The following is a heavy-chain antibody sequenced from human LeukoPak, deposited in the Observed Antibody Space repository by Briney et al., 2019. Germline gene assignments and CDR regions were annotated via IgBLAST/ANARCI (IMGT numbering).Heavy chain of an antibody. D-gene: IGHD3-3*01. Sequence: SETLSLTCTASGGSVSSGSHYWGWIRQPPGKGLEYIGYIYYSGSASYNPSLKSRVTISVDTSNNQFSLKLSSVTAADTAVYYCARVSGYVYDYWGQGTLVTVSS. CDR3: ARVSGYVYDY. V-gene: IGHV4-61*01. CDR2: IYYSGSA. CDR1: GGSVSSGSHY. J-gene: IGHJ4*02.